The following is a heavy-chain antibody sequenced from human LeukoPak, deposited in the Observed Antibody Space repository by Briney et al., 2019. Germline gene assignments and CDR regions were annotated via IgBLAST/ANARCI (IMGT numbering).Heavy chain of an antibody. CDR1: GGSISSGSYY. J-gene: IGHJ4*02. D-gene: IGHD3-22*01. V-gene: IGHV4-61*01. Sequence: ASQTLSLTCTVSGGSISSGSYYWSWIRQPPGKGLEWIGYIYYSGSTNYNPSLKSRVTISVDTSKNQFSLKLSSVTAADTAVYYCARVPLVYDSSGYLRITTFDYWGQRTLVTVSS. CDR2: IYYSGST. CDR3: ARVPLVYDSSGYLRITTFDY.